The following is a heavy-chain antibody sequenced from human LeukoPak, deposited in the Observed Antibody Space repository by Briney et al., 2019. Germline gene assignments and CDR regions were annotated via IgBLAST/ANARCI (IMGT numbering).Heavy chain of an antibody. CDR2: INHSGST. D-gene: IGHD2-2*02. Sequence: PSQTLSLTCAVSGGTLSGYYWTWIRQPPGKGLEWIGEINHSGSTNYNPSLGSRVTISVDTSKNQFSLKLNSVTAADTAVYYCARGYIVLVPAAIKDALDIWGRGTMVTVSS. CDR1: GGTLSGYY. CDR3: ARGYIVLVPAAIKDALDI. J-gene: IGHJ3*02. V-gene: IGHV4-34*01.